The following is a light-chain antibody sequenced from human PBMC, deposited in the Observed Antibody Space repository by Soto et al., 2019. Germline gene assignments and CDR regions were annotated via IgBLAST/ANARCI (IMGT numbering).Light chain of an antibody. J-gene: IGKJ5*01. CDR3: QRYNNGPPKMT. Sequence: EVVSTQSPATLSVSPGARATLSCRASQSVSSSYLAWYQQNTGQATRLLIYRTSNRATGIPARFSGSGSGTEFTLNISSLQSEDFAVYYCQRYNNGPPKMTFGQGTRVEIK. V-gene: IGKV3-15*01. CDR2: RTS. CDR1: QSVSSSY.